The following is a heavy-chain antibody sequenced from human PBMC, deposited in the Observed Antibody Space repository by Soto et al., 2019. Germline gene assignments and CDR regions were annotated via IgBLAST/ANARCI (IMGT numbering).Heavy chain of an antibody. CDR2: IKSKTDGGTT. V-gene: IGHV3-15*01. Sequence: GGSLRLSCAASGFTFSNAWMNWVRQAPGQGLEWVGRIKSKTDGGTTDYAAPVKGRFTISRDDSKNTLYLQMNSLKTEDTAVYYCTTGGGYSGYYGMDVWGQGTTVTVSS. CDR1: GFTFSNAW. D-gene: IGHD2-15*01. J-gene: IGHJ6*02. CDR3: TTGGGYSGYYGMDV.